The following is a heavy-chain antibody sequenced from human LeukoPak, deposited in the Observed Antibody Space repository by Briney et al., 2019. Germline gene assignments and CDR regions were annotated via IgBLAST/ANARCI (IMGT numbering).Heavy chain of an antibody. J-gene: IGHJ4*02. CDR1: GFTFSSYW. CDR3: AKDAPRVG. D-gene: IGHD1-26*01. V-gene: IGHV3-74*03. CDR2: INIDGSST. Sequence: PGGSLRLSCAASGFTFSSYWMHWVRQVPGKGLVWVSHINIDGSSTMYADSVKGRFTISRDNAKSTLYLQMDSLRAEDTAVYYCAKDAPRVGWGQGTLVTVSS.